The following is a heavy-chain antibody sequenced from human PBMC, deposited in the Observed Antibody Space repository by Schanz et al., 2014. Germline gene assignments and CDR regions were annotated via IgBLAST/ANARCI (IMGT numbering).Heavy chain of an antibody. Sequence: VQLVESGGGVVQFGRSLRLSCVASGFTFSSYGMHWVRQAPGKGLEWVAVIWSDGSGKYYADSVKGRFTISRDSPKNTLYLQMNSLRAEDTALYYCARDSGPYYDKSMDVWGQGTTVAVSS. J-gene: IGHJ6*02. CDR3: ARDSGPYYDKSMDV. D-gene: IGHD3-9*01. CDR2: IWSDGSGK. V-gene: IGHV3-33*01. CDR1: GFTFSSYG.